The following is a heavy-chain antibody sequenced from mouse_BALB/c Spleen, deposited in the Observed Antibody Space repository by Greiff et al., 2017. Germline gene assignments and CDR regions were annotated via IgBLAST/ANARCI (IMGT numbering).Heavy chain of an antibody. Sequence: EVQLQQSGPGLVKPSQSLSLTCSVTGYSITSGYYWNWIRQFPGNKLEWMGYISYDGSNNYNPSLKNRISITRDTSKNQFFLKLNSVTTEDTATYYCARANWDLAWFAYWGQGTLVTVSA. CDR2: ISYDGSN. J-gene: IGHJ3*01. V-gene: IGHV3-6*02. CDR3: ARANWDLAWFAY. CDR1: GYSITSGYY. D-gene: IGHD4-1*01.